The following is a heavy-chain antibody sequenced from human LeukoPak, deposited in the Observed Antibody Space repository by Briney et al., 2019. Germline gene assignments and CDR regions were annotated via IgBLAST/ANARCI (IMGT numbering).Heavy chain of an antibody. CDR3: AKEEYSGSLLTLDY. V-gene: IGHV3-21*04. D-gene: IGHD1-26*01. Sequence: GSLRLSCAASGFTFSSYSMNWVRQAPGKGLEWVSSISSSSSYIHYADSVKGRFTISRDNSKNTLYLQVNSLRAEDTAIYYCAKEEYSGSLLTLDYWGQGTLLTVSS. CDR1: GFTFSSYS. CDR2: ISSSSSYI. J-gene: IGHJ4*02.